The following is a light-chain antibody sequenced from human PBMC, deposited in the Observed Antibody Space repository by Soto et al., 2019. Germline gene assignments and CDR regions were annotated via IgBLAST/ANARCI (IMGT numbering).Light chain of an antibody. CDR3: SSYTSANTLL. CDR1: SGDIGAFKY. J-gene: IGLJ1*01. CDR2: EVS. Sequence: QSVLTQPASVSGSPGQSITISCTGTSGDIGAFKYVSWYQQEPGNAPKLLIYEVSRRPSGISNRFSGSRSGNTASLTISGLQAEDETDYYCSSYTSANTLLFGTGTKLTVL. V-gene: IGLV2-14*01.